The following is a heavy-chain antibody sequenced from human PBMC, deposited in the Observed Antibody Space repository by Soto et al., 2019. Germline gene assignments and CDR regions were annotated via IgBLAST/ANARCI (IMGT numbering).Heavy chain of an antibody. Sequence: EVQLVESGGGLVQPGGSLKLSCAASGFTFSGSAMHWVRQASGKGLEWVGRIRSKANSYATAYAASVKGRFTISRDDSKNTAYLQMNSLKTEDTAVYYCTRHREPTVSTDYYGMDVWGQGTTVTVSS. CDR3: TRHREPTVSTDYYGMDV. CDR1: GFTFSGSA. D-gene: IGHD4-4*01. V-gene: IGHV3-73*02. J-gene: IGHJ6*02. CDR2: IRSKANSYAT.